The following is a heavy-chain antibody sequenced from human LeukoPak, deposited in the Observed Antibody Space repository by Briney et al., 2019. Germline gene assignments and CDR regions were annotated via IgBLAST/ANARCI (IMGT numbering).Heavy chain of an antibody. V-gene: IGHV1-18*01. Sequence: ASVKVSCKASGYTFTSYGISWVRQAPGQGLEWMGWISAYNGNTNYAQKLQGRVTMTTDTSTSTAYMELRSLRSDDTAVYYCARDPAYYDSSGYYYYYYYYGMDVWGQGTTVTASS. CDR2: ISAYNGNT. CDR1: GYTFTSYG. D-gene: IGHD3-22*01. J-gene: IGHJ6*02. CDR3: ARDPAYYDSSGYYYYYYYYGMDV.